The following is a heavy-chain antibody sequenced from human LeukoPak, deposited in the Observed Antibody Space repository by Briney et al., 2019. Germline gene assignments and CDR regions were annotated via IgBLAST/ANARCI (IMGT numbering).Heavy chain of an antibody. D-gene: IGHD2-21*02. J-gene: IGHJ6*02. CDR1: GFTFSSYA. Sequence: PGRSLRLSCAASGFTFSSYAMHWVRQAPGKGLEWVAVISYDGSNKYYADSVKGRFTISRDNSKNTLYLQMNSLRAEDTAVYYCAREGDPENSPFDPNMYYYYGMDVWGQGTTVTVSS. V-gene: IGHV3-30-3*01. CDR3: AREGDPENSPFDPNMYYYYGMDV. CDR2: ISYDGSNK.